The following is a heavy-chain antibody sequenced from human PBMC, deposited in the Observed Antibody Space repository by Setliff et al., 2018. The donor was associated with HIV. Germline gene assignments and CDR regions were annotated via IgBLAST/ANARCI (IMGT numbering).Heavy chain of an antibody. CDR1: GDSISSGSYY. CDR3: ARGVNFDY. D-gene: IGHD3-3*01. CDR2: IHTTGST. Sequence: SETLSLTCSVSGDSISSGSYYWSWIRLPAGKGLEWIGQIHTTGSTNYNPSLKSRVTISIDTSKNKFSLKLTSVTAAYTAIDYCARGVNFDYWGQGTQVTVSS. V-gene: IGHV4-61*09. J-gene: IGHJ4*02.